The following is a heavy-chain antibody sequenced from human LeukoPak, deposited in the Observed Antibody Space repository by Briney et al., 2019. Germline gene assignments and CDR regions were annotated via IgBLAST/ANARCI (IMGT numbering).Heavy chain of an antibody. V-gene: IGHV1-2*02. D-gene: IGHD3-3*01. CDR1: EYTFTGYY. J-gene: IGHJ4*02. CDR2: INPNSGGT. CDR3: ARESPTYGFWSGYPDY. Sequence: GASVKVSCKASEYTFTGYYMHWVRQAPGQGLEWMGWINPNSGGTKYAQKFQGRVTMTRDTSISTAYMELSRVRSDDTAVYYCARESPTYGFWSGYPDYWGQGTLVTVSS.